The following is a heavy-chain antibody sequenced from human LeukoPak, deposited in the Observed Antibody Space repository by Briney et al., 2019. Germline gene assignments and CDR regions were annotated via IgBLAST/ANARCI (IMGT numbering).Heavy chain of an antibody. D-gene: IGHD4-23*01. CDR3: ASRSGTTVAVDY. Sequence: SETLSLTCAVYGGSFSGYYWSWIRQPPGKGLEWIGEINHSGSTNYNPSLKSRVTISVDTSKNQFSLKLSSVTAADTAVYYCASRSGTTVAVDYWGQGTLVTVSS. V-gene: IGHV4-34*01. J-gene: IGHJ4*02. CDR1: GGSFSGYY. CDR2: INHSGST.